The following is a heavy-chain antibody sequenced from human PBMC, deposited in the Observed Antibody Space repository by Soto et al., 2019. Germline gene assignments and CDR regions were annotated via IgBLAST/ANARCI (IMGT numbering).Heavy chain of an antibody. V-gene: IGHV3-15*01. CDR3: VANYGSGSCPY. Sequence: EVQLVESGGGLVKPGGSLRLSCAASGFTSNNAWMSWVRQAPGKGLEWVGRVKSKTEGGTTDYAAPVKGRFTMSRDDSENTLFLQMNSLKTEDTAVYYCVANYGSGSCPYWGQGTLVTVSS. D-gene: IGHD3-10*01. CDR1: GFTSNNAW. CDR2: VKSKTEGGTT. J-gene: IGHJ4*02.